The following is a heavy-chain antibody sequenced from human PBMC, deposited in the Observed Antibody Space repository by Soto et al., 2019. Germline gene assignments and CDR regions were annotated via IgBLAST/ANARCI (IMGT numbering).Heavy chain of an antibody. CDR2: IYLDDYK. Sequence: GSGPTLVNPTQTLTLTCTFSGFSLSTSGVGVGWIRQPPGKALEWLALIYLDDYKRYSPSLKSRLTITKDTSKNQVVLTMTNVDPVDTATYYCAHSLIGYYYDSSGSNWFDPWGQGTLVTVSS. J-gene: IGHJ5*02. V-gene: IGHV2-5*02. D-gene: IGHD3-22*01. CDR1: GFSLSTSGVG. CDR3: AHSLIGYYYDSSGSNWFDP.